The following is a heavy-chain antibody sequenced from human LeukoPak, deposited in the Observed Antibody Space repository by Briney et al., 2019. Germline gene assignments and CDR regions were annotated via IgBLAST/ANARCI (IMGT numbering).Heavy chain of an antibody. CDR3: ARRPIQWLEFYYYYYMDV. CDR1: GFTFSSYW. CDR2: IKQDGSEK. Sequence: GGSLRLSCAASGFTFSSYWMSWVRQAPGKGLEWVANIKQDGSEKYYVDSVKGRFTISRDNAKNSLYLQMNSLRAEDTAVYYCARRPIQWLEFYYYYYMDVWGKGTTVTISS. J-gene: IGHJ6*03. V-gene: IGHV3-7*01. D-gene: IGHD6-19*01.